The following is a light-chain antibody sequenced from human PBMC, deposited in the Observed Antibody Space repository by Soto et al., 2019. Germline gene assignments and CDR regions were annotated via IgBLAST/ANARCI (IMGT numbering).Light chain of an antibody. Sequence: QSLLTPPASVSGSPGQAITISCSGTSSDVGAFNYVSWYQQHPGKAPKLMIYDVSNRPSGVSNRFSGSKSGNTASLTISGLRAEDEADYYCNSYTSNNTYVFGTGTKVTVL. CDR3: NSYTSNNTYV. CDR1: SSDVGAFNY. J-gene: IGLJ1*01. CDR2: DVS. V-gene: IGLV2-14*03.